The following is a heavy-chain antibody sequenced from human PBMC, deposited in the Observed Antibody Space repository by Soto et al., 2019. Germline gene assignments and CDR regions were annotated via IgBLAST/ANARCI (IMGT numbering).Heavy chain of an antibody. Sequence: EVQLVESGGGLVQRGGSLRLSCVASGFTFRSYTMNWVRQAPGKGLEWVSFISSSGGSIHYADSVKDRFTISRDNAKNSVYLELKSLRVEDTAVYYCARVDGDYVPLDYWGQGTLVTVSS. CDR3: ARVDGDYVPLDY. CDR1: GFTFRSYT. D-gene: IGHD4-17*01. CDR2: ISSSGGSI. J-gene: IGHJ4*02. V-gene: IGHV3-48*01.